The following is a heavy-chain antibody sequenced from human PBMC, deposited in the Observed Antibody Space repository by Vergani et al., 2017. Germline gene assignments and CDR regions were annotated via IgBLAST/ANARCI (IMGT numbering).Heavy chain of an antibody. CDR2: ISSSSSYI. D-gene: IGHD3-22*01. CDR1: GFTFSSYS. V-gene: IGHV3-21*01. J-gene: IGHJ3*02. CDR3: AGGVIDSSGYYVWVAAFDI. Sequence: EVQLVESGGGLVKPGGSLRLSCAASGFTFSSYSMNWVRQAPGKGLEWVSSISSSSSYIYYADSVKGRFTISRDNAKNSLYLQMNSLRAENTAVYYCAGGVIDSSGYYVWVAAFDIWGQGTMVTVSS.